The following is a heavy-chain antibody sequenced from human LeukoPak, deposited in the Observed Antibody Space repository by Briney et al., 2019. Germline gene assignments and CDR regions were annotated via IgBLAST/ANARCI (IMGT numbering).Heavy chain of an antibody. CDR1: GFTFSSYA. D-gene: IGHD2-2*01. CDR2: ISYDGSNK. CDR3: ARDQLVPAAYYFDY. Sequence: GGSLRLSCAASGFTFSSYAMHWVRQAPGKGLEWVAVISYDGSNKYYADSVKGRFTISRDNSKNTLYLQMNSLRAEDTAVYYCARDQLVPAAYYFDYWGQGTLVTVSS. J-gene: IGHJ4*02. V-gene: IGHV3-30-3*01.